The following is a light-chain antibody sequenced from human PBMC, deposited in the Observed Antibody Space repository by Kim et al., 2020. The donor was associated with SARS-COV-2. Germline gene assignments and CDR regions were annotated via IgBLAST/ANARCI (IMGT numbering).Light chain of an antibody. Sequence: GQSVTITCTGTSSEVGGYNYVSWYQQHPGKAPKLMIYDVSKRPSGVPDRFSGSKSGNTASLTISGLQAEDEADYYCCSYAGSYTYVFGTGTKVTVL. CDR1: SSEVGGYNY. J-gene: IGLJ1*01. CDR2: DVS. V-gene: IGLV2-11*01. CDR3: CSYAGSYTYV.